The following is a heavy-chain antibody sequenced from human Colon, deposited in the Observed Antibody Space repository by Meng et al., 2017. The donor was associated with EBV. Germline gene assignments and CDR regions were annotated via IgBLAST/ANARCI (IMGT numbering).Heavy chain of an antibody. Sequence: RASGPGLVKPSQPLSLPCHVSGGSVSSGGSYWTLFRQHPGKGLEWFGHIYYSGSTFYNPSLTRRVIISIDTSKNQFSLNLRSVTAADTAVYYCARVSSGWDYFDYWGQGTLVTVSS. D-gene: IGHD6-19*01. CDR1: GGSVSSGGSY. J-gene: IGHJ4*02. CDR2: IYYSGST. CDR3: ARVSSGWDYFDY. V-gene: IGHV4-31*03.